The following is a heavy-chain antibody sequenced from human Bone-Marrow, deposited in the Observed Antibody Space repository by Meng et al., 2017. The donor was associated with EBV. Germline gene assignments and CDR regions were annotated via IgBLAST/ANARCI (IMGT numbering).Heavy chain of an antibody. J-gene: IGHJ4*02. CDR1: GGSFSGYY. CDR2: INHSGST. V-gene: IGHV4-34*01. Sequence: QVQLQQGGAGLLKPSATLSLTCAVYGGSFSGYYWSWIRQPPGKGLEWIGEINHSGSTNYNPSLKSRVTISVDTSKNQFSLKLSSVTAADTAVYYCARGSGYDARYWGQGTLVTVSS. D-gene: IGHD5-12*01. CDR3: ARGSGYDARY.